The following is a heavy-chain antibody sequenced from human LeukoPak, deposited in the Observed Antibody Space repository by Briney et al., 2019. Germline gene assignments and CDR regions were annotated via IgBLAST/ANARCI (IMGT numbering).Heavy chain of an antibody. D-gene: IGHD6-19*01. V-gene: IGHV3-33*01. CDR2: MSYDGSNK. Sequence: GGSLRLSCAASGFTFSSYGIHWVRQAPGRGLEWVAVMSYDGSNKNYADSVKGRFTISRDNSKNTLFLQMDSLRAEDTAVYYCARGKYSSGWYYFDYWGQETLVTVSS. CDR3: ARGKYSSGWYYFDY. J-gene: IGHJ4*02. CDR1: GFTFSSYG.